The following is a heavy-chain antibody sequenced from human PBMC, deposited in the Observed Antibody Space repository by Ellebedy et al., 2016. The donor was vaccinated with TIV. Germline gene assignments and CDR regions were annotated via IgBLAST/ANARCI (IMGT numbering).Heavy chain of an antibody. J-gene: IGHJ4*02. Sequence: GESLKISCAASGFTFSGYWMHWVRQAPGKGLVWVSRINGDGTSTAYADSVKGRFTISRDNAKNTLSLQMNSLRAEDTAVYYCAGEVGARQINSWGQGTQVTVSS. D-gene: IGHD1-26*01. CDR2: INGDGTST. CDR3: AGEVGARQINS. CDR1: GFTFSGYW. V-gene: IGHV3-74*01.